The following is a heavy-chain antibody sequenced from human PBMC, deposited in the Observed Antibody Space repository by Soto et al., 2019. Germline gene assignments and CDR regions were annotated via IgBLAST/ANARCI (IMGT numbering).Heavy chain of an antibody. Sequence: HGESLKISCKGSGYSFTSYWISWVRQMPGKGLEWMGRIDPSDSYTNYSPSFQGHVTISADKSISTAYLQWSSLKASDTAMYYCASTLYSSSYHYFDYWGQGTLVTVSS. V-gene: IGHV5-10-1*01. D-gene: IGHD6-6*01. CDR3: ASTLYSSSYHYFDY. J-gene: IGHJ4*02. CDR2: IDPSDSYT. CDR1: GYSFTSYW.